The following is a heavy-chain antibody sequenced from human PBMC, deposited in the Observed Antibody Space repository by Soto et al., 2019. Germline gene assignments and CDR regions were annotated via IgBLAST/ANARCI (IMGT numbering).Heavy chain of an antibody. Sequence: PSHTLPLTCAVYCWSFSVDYWSCIRQPPGKELEWIGEINHSGSTNYNPSLKSRVPISVDTSKNQFSLKLSSVTTADTAVYYCARQFGDCYNSPDYYFAMDVWGEGNKLSVSS. CDR3: ARQFGDCYNSPDYYFAMDV. CDR1: CWSFSVDY. J-gene: IGHJ6*04. CDR2: INHSGST. D-gene: IGHD2-21*01. V-gene: IGHV4-34*01.